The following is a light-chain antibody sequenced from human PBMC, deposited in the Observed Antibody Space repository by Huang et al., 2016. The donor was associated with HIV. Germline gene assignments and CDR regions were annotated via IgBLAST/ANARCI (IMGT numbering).Light chain of an antibody. CDR3: MQALQTTWT. CDR2: LGS. J-gene: IGKJ1*01. CDR1: QSLLHSNGYNY. Sequence: DIVMTQSPLSLPVTPGEPASISCRSSQSLLHSNGYNYLDWYLQKPGQSPQLLIYLGSNRASGVPDRFSGSGSGTDFTLKISRVEAEDVGVYYCMQALQTTWTFGQGTMVEIK. V-gene: IGKV2-28*01.